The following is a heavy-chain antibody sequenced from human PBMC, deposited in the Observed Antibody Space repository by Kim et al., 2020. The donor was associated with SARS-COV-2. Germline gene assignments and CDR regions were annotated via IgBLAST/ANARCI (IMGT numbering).Heavy chain of an antibody. J-gene: IGHJ3*02. CDR3: ARGVRYCRSTSCFHAFDI. Sequence: GGSLRLSCAASGFTFSSYDMHWVRQATGKGLEWVSAIGTAGDTYYPGSVKGRFTISRENAKNSLYLQMNSLRAGDTAVYYCARGVRYCRSTSCFHAFDIWGQGTMVTVSS. D-gene: IGHD2-2*01. CDR2: IGTAGDT. V-gene: IGHV3-13*01. CDR1: GFTFSSYD.